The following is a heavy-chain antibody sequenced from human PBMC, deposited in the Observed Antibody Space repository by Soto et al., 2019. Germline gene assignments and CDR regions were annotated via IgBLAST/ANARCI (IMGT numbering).Heavy chain of an antibody. J-gene: IGHJ6*02. CDR2: INSDGSST. CDR3: AREVYDFWSGYYMYYYGMDV. V-gene: IGHV3-74*01. CDR1: GFTFSSYW. D-gene: IGHD3-3*01. Sequence: VQLVESGGGLVQPGGSLRLSCAASGFTFSSYWMHWVRQAPGKGLVWVSRINSDGSSTSYADSVKGRFTISRDNAKNTLYLQMISLRAEDTAVYYCAREVYDFWSGYYMYYYGMDVWGQGTTVTVSS.